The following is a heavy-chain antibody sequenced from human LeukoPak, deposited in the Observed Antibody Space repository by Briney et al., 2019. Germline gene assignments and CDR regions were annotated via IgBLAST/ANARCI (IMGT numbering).Heavy chain of an antibody. D-gene: IGHD1-26*01. CDR2: IYYSGST. CDR3: ARVPRLSGSYYGNYYYGMDV. Sequence: WETLSLTCTVSGGSISSYYWSWIRQPPGKGLEWIGYIYYSGSTNYSPSLKSRVTISVDTSKNQFSLKLSSVTAADTAVYYCARVPRLSGSYYGNYYYGMDVWGQGTTVTVSS. J-gene: IGHJ6*02. V-gene: IGHV4-59*01. CDR1: GGSISSYY.